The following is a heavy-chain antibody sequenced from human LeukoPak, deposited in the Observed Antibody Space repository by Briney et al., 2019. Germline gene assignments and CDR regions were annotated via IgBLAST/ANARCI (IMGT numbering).Heavy chain of an antibody. J-gene: IGHJ4*02. Sequence: SETLSLTCSVSSGSISTYYWTWIRQPPVKGLECIGDIYYSGSTKYNPSLKSRVTISVDTSKNQVSLKLSSVTAADTAVYYCASGSYYFDYWGQGTLVTVSS. CDR3: ASGSYYFDY. V-gene: IGHV4-59*01. D-gene: IGHD1-26*01. CDR1: SGSISTYY. CDR2: IYYSGST.